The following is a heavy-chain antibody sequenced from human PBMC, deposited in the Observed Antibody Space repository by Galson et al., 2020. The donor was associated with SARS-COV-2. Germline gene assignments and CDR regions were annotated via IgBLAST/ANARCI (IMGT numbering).Heavy chain of an antibody. CDR2: ISGSGGST. D-gene: IGHD6-13*01. CDR3: AKLRGNIAAAPYNWFDP. Sequence: TGGSLRLSCAASGFTFRSYAMSWVRQAPGKELEWVSGISGSGGSTYYADSVKGRLTISRDNSKNTLYLQMNSLRAEDTAVYYCAKLRGNIAAAPYNWFDPWGQGTLVTVSS. J-gene: IGHJ5*02. CDR1: GFTFRSYA. V-gene: IGHV3-23*01.